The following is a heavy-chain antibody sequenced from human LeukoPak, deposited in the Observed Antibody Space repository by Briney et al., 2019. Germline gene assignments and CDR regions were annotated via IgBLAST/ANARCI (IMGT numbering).Heavy chain of an antibody. CDR2: INYSGTT. CDR1: GGSIGRSLYY. J-gene: IGHJ4*02. CDR3: ARTGSQRITMITADY. V-gene: IGHV4-39*01. D-gene: IGHD3-22*01. Sequence: SETLSLTCTVSGGSIGRSLYYWAWIRQPPGKGLEWIGSINYSGTTYYNPSLKSRVTISVDTSKNQVSLKVNSVTAADTAVYYCARTGSQRITMITADYWGQGTLVTVSS.